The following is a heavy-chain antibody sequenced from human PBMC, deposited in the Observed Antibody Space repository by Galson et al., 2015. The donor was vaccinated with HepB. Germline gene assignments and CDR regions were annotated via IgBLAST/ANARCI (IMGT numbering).Heavy chain of an antibody. V-gene: IGHV3-30-3*01. CDR1: GFTFSSYA. Sequence: SLRLSCAASGFTFSSYAMHWVRQAPGKGLEWVAVISYDGSNKYYADSVKGRFTISRDNSKNTLYLQMNSLRAEDTAVYYCARENYDFWSGYGSRGTTPKHYFDYWGQGTLVTVSS. D-gene: IGHD3-3*01. CDR2: ISYDGSNK. CDR3: ARENYDFWSGYGSRGTTPKHYFDY. J-gene: IGHJ4*02.